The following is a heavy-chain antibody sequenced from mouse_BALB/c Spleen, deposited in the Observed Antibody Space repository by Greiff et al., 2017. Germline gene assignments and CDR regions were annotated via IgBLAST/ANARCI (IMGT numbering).Heavy chain of an antibody. CDR1: GFTFTDYY. D-gene: IGHD3-1*01. V-gene: IGHV7-3*02. CDR3: ARDRALDY. J-gene: IGHJ2*01. CDR2: IRNKANGYTT. Sequence: DVMLVESGGGLVQPGGSLRLSCATSGFTFTDYYMSWVRQPPGKALEWLGFIRNKANGYTTEYSASVKGRFTISRDNSQSILYLQMNTLRAEDSATYYCARDRALDYWGQGTTLTVSS.